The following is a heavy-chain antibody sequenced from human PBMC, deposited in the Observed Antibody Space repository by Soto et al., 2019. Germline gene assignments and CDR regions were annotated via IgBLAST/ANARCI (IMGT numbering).Heavy chain of an antibody. CDR2: ISYDGSNK. CDR1: GFTFSSYG. V-gene: IGHV3-30*18. D-gene: IGHD3-3*01. J-gene: IGHJ6*02. CDR3: AKDVDGRQYDFWSGYYTRNNYYYYGMDV. Sequence: QVQLVESGGGVVQPGRSLRLSCAASGFTFSSYGMHWVRQAPGKGLEWVAVISYDGSNKYYADSVKGRFTISRDNSSFSLYLRVYRLCAVVPAVYFCAKDVDGRQYDFWSGYYTRNNYYYYGMDVWGQGTTVTVSS.